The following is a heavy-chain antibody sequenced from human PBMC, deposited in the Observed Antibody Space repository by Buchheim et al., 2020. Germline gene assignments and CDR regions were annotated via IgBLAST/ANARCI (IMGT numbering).Heavy chain of an antibody. CDR3: ARDLIAARNYYYYGMDV. Sequence: QVQLQESGPGLVKPSQTLSLTCTVSGGSISSGGYYWSWIRQPAGKGLEWIGRIYTSGGTNYNPSLKSRVTISIDTSKNQFSLKLSSVTAADTAVYYCARDLIAARNYYYYGMDVWGRGTT. CDR2: IYTSGGT. D-gene: IGHD6-6*01. CDR1: GGSISSGGYY. J-gene: IGHJ6*02. V-gene: IGHV4-61*02.